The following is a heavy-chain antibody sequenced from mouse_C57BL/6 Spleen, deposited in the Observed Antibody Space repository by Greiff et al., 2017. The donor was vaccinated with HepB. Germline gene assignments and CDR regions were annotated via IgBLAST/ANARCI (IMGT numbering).Heavy chain of an antibody. Sequence: QVQLQQPGAELVKPGASVKMSCKASGYTFTSYWITWVKQRPGQGLEWIGDIYPGSGSTNYNEKLKSKATLTVDTSSSTAYMQLSSLTSEDSAVYYCARWVPYDYDGYFDVWGTGTTVTVSS. CDR2: IYPGSGST. D-gene: IGHD2-4*01. V-gene: IGHV1-55*01. CDR1: GYTFTSYW. CDR3: ARWVPYDYDGYFDV. J-gene: IGHJ1*03.